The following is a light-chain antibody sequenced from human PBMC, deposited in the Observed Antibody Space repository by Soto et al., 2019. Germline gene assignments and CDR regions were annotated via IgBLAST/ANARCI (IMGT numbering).Light chain of an antibody. V-gene: IGLV2-8*01. J-gene: IGLJ1*01. CDR1: SSDVGGYDY. CDR3: SSYAGRTLYV. Sequence: QSALTQPPSASGSPGQSVTISCTGTSSDVGGYDYVSWYQQRPGKAPKLLIHEVTKRPSGVPDRFSGSQSGNTASLTVSGLQAEDEADYYCSSYAGRTLYVFGTGTKLTVL. CDR2: EVT.